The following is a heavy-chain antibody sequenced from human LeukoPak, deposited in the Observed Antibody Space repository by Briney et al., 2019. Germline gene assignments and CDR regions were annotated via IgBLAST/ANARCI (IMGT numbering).Heavy chain of an antibody. D-gene: IGHD4-17*01. CDR2: IYYSGST. J-gene: IGHJ4*02. Sequence: MSSETLSLTCTVSGGSISSYYWGWIRQPPGKGLEWIGSIYYSGSTYYNPSLKSRVTISVDTSKNQFSLKLSSVTAADTAVYYCARHEGTVTTSLDYWGQGTLVTVSS. CDR1: GGSISSYY. CDR3: ARHEGTVTTSLDY. V-gene: IGHV4-39*01.